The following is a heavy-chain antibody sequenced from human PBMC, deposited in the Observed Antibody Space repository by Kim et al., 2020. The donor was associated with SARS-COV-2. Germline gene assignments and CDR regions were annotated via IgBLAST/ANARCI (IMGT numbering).Heavy chain of an antibody. D-gene: IGHD3-22*01. J-gene: IGHJ4*02. V-gene: IGHV3-49*03. Sequence: GGSLRLSCTTSGFTFGDYAMSWFRQAPGKGLEWVGFIRSKAYGGTTEYAASVKGRFIISRDESKSIAYLQMNTLKTEDTAVYYCQLDYYARSGTAFDDWGRGTLVAVSA. CDR3: QLDYYARSGTAFDD. CDR2: IRSKAYGGTT. CDR1: GFTFGDYA.